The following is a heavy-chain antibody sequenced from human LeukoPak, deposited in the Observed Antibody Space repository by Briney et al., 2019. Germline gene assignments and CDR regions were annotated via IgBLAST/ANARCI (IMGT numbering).Heavy chain of an antibody. CDR2: IYYSGST. D-gene: IGHD6-19*01. CDR3: ASGSGWYSLWYFDL. CDR1: GGSTSSYY. V-gene: IGHV4-59*01. Sequence: PSETLSLTCTVSGGSTSSYYWSWIRQPPGKGLEWIGYIYYSGSTNYNPSLKSRVTISVDTSKNQFSLKLSSVTAADTAVYYCASGSGWYSLWYFDLWGRGTLVTVSS. J-gene: IGHJ2*01.